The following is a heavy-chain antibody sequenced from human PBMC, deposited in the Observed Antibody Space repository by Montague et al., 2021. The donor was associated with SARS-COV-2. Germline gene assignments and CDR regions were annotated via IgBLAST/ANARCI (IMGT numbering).Heavy chain of an antibody. CDR3: ARFYRVLPAASFDY. CDR2: IYYSGST. Sequence: SETLSLTCTVSGGSISSSSYYWGWIRQPPGKGLEWIGSIYYSGSTYYNPSLKSRVTISVDTSKNQFSLKLNSVTAADTAVYYCARFYRVLPAASFDYWGQGTLVTVSS. J-gene: IGHJ4*02. CDR1: GGSISSSSYY. V-gene: IGHV4-39*01. D-gene: IGHD2-2*01.